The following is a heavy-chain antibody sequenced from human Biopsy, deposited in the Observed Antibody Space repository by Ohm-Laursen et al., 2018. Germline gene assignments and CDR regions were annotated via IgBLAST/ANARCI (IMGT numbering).Heavy chain of an antibody. CDR2: VYYNGNT. CDR1: YGSISGHF. CDR3: ARHIGSGWERAFDI. J-gene: IGHJ3*02. Sequence: TLSLTCAVTYGSISGHFWSWIRQAPGKGLEWIGYVYYNGNTNYRPSLKSRAPISLDTSKDRFSLKLPSVTAADTAVYYCARHIGSGWERAFDIWGRGTMVTVSS. V-gene: IGHV4-59*08. D-gene: IGHD1-26*01.